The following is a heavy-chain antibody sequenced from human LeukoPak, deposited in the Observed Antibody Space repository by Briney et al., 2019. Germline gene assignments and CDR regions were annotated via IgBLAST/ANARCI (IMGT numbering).Heavy chain of an antibody. CDR2: ITGSGGRT. CDR3: ARDSRDIAWYFDF. Sequence: PGGSLRLSRAASGFTFSSYAMGWVRQAPGKGLEWVSLITGSGGRTFYADSVKGRFTISRDNSKSTLYLQMNSLRAEDTAVYYCARDSRDIAWYFDFWGQGTLVTV. CDR1: GFTFSSYA. J-gene: IGHJ4*02. D-gene: IGHD2-15*01. V-gene: IGHV3-23*01.